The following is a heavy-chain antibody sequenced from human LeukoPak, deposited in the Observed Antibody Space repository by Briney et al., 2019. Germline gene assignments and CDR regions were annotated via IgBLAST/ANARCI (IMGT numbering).Heavy chain of an antibody. J-gene: IGHJ6*03. CDR2: INHSGST. Sequence: SETLSLTCAVYGGSFSGYYWSWIRQPPGKGLEWIGEINHSGSTNYNPSLKSRVTISVDTSKNQFSLKLSSVTAADTAVYYCARGFSSSAPRAYYDYYYYMDVWGKGTTVTVSS. CDR1: GGSFSGYY. V-gene: IGHV4-34*01. D-gene: IGHD6-6*01. CDR3: ARGFSSSAPRAYYDYYYYMDV.